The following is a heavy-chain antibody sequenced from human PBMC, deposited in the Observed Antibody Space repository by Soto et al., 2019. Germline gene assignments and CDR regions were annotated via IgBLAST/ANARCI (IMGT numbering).Heavy chain of an antibody. D-gene: IGHD2-15*01. CDR2: MYHSGST. CDR3: ASLRCSCDSCLSKGTFDY. CDR1: GGSISSGGYS. Sequence: SENLSLTCAVSGGSISSGGYSWSWIRQPPGKGLEWIGYMYHSGSTYYNPSLKSRVTISIDRSKNQFSLKLSSVTAADAALYYCASLRCSCDSCLSKGTFDYRCQGSLVTGS. V-gene: IGHV4-30-2*01. J-gene: IGHJ4*02.